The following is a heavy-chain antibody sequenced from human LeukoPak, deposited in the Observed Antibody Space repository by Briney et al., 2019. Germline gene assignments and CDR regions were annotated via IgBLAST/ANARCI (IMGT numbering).Heavy chain of an antibody. J-gene: IGHJ4*02. CDR1: GFTFSNYC. Sequence: GGSLRLSCAASGFTFSNYCMHWVRQAPGKGLMWVSRVDADGSTTRYADSVKDRFTISRDNAKNTVYLQMNSLRVEDTAVYYCARGDYMRGGNWGQGTLVTVSP. CDR2: VDADGSTT. V-gene: IGHV3-74*01. CDR3: ARGDYMRGGN. D-gene: IGHD3-16*01.